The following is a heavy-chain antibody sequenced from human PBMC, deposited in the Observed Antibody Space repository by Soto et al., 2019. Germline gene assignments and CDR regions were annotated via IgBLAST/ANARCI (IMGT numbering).Heavy chain of an antibody. Sequence: QVQLQESGPGLVKPSETLSLTCTVSGGSLSNYYWSWIRQPPGKGLEWIGYIYYSGRTNYNPSIKSRLTMSVDTSKNQVSLKLNSVTAADTAVYYCARNDHGGNPFFANWGQGTLVTVSS. J-gene: IGHJ4*02. CDR3: ARNDHGGNPFFAN. D-gene: IGHD4-17*01. CDR2: IYYSGRT. CDR1: GGSLSNYY. V-gene: IGHV4-59*01.